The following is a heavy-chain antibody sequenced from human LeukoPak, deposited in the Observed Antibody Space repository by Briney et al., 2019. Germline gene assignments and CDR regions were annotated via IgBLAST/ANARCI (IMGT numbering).Heavy chain of an antibody. Sequence: ASVKVSCKASGYTFTSYYMHWVRQAPGQGLEWMGIINPSGGSTSYAQKFQGRVTMTRDTSTSTVYMELSSLRSEDTAVYYCARDNSPIPETFVYRDPYDFYFDYWGQGTLVTVSS. V-gene: IGHV1-46*01. CDR1: GYTFTSYY. D-gene: IGHD4-23*01. J-gene: IGHJ4*02. CDR3: ARDNSPIPETFVYRDPYDFYFDY. CDR2: INPSGGST.